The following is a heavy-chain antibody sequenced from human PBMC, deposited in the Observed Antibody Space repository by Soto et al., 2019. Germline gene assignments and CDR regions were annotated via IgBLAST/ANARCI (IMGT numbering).Heavy chain of an antibody. CDR1: GGSISSYY. Sequence: LSLTCTVSGGSISSYYWSWIRQPAGKGLEWIGRIYTSGSTNYNPSLKSRVTMSVDTSKNQFSLKLSSVTAADTAVYYCARGRVYCSSTSCYGYWFDPWGQGTLVTVSS. D-gene: IGHD2-2*01. V-gene: IGHV4-4*07. CDR2: IYTSGST. J-gene: IGHJ5*02. CDR3: ARGRVYCSSTSCYGYWFDP.